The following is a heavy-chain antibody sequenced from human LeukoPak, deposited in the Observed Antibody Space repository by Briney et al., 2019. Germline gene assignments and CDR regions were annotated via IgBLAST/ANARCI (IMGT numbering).Heavy chain of an antibody. J-gene: IGHJ6*03. V-gene: IGHV1-8*01. D-gene: IGHD5-18*01. CDR1: GYTFTSYD. CDR3: ARFQTPYSYAFIYYYYYYMDV. CDR2: MNPNSGNT. Sequence: ASVKVSCKASGYTFTSYDINWVRQATGQGREWMGWMNPNSGNTGYAQKFQGRVTMTRNTSISTAYMELSSLRSEDTAAYYCARFQTPYSYAFIYYYYYYMDVWGKGTTVTVSS.